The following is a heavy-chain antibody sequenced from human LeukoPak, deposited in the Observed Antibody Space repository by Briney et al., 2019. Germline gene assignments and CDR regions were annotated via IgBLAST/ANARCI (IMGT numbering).Heavy chain of an antibody. Sequence: SETLSLTCTVSGGSISSGSYYWSWIRQPPGKGLEWIGSIYHSGSTYYNPSLKSRVTISVDTSKNQFSLKLSSVTAADTAVYYCARGEQQLDFDWFDPWGQGTLVTVSS. D-gene: IGHD6-13*01. CDR2: IYHSGST. J-gene: IGHJ5*02. V-gene: IGHV4-39*07. CDR1: GGSISSGSYY. CDR3: ARGEQQLDFDWFDP.